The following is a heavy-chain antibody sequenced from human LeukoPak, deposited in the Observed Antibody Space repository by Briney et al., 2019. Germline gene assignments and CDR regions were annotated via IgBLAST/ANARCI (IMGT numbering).Heavy chain of an antibody. CDR1: GYTFTSYG. J-gene: IGHJ4*02. CDR3: ARTVGSGSYYNYYFDY. CDR2: ISAYNGNT. V-gene: IGHV1-18*01. Sequence: ASVKVSCKASGYTFTSYGISWVRQAPGQGLEWMGWISAYNGNTNYAQKLQGRVTMTTDTSTSTAYMELRSLRSDDTAVYYCARTVGSGSYYNYYFDYWGQGTLVTVSS. D-gene: IGHD3-10*01.